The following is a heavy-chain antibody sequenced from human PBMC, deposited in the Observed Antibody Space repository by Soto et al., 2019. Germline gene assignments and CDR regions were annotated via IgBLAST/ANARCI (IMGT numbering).Heavy chain of an antibody. Sequence: PGGSLRLSCAASGFTFSRYSMNWVRQAPGKGLEWVSSISSSSSYIYYADSVKGRFTISRDNAKNSLYLQMNSLRAEDTAVYYCARGAIVVVPAAIGDFYYYGMDVWGQGTTVTVSS. CDR1: GFTFSRYS. V-gene: IGHV3-21*01. CDR2: ISSSSSYI. CDR3: ARGAIVVVPAAIGDFYYYGMDV. D-gene: IGHD2-2*01. J-gene: IGHJ6*02.